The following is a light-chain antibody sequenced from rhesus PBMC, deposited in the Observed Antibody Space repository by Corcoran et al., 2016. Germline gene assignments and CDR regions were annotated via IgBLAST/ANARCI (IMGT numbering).Light chain of an antibody. V-gene: IGKV1-74*01. J-gene: IGKJ2*01. CDR2: KAS. Sequence: DIQMTQSPSSLSASVGDRVTITCRASENIYNYLNWYQHKPGKAPKLLIHKASTLQSGVPSRFSGSGSGTDYSFTISSLQSADVATYYCQHTYGTPYSFGQGTKVEIK. CDR1: ENIYNY. CDR3: QHTYGTPYS.